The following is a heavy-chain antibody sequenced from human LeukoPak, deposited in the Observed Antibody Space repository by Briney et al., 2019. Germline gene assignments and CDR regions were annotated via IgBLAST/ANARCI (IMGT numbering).Heavy chain of an antibody. V-gene: IGHV4-59*01. D-gene: IGHD1-7*01. CDR3: ARDRLELGMDV. Sequence: SETLSLTCTVSGGSISSYYWSWIRQAPGKGLEWIGYIYYSGSTNYNPSLKSRVTISVDTSKNQFSLKLSSVTAADTAVYYCARDRLELGMDVWGQGTTVTVSS. CDR2: IYYSGST. J-gene: IGHJ6*02. CDR1: GGSISSYY.